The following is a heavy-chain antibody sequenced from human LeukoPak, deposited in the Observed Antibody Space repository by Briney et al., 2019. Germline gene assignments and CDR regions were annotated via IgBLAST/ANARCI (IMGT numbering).Heavy chain of an antibody. V-gene: IGHV1-69*04. Sequence: SVKVSCKASGGTFSSYAISWVRQAPGQGLEWMGRIIPILGIANYAQKFQGRVTITADKSTSTAYMELSSLRSEDTAVYYCARAPPFYGDYFYYSDYWGQGTLVTVSS. CDR3: ARAPPFYGDYFYYSDY. CDR1: GGTFSSYA. CDR2: IIPILGIA. J-gene: IGHJ4*02. D-gene: IGHD4-17*01.